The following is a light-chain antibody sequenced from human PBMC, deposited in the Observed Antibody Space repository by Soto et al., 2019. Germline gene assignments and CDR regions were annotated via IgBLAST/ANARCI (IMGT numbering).Light chain of an antibody. Sequence: EIVLTQSPATLSLSPGERATLSCRASQSVSSYLAWYQQKPDQAPRLLIYDASNRATGLPSRFSGSGSGTDFTLTISSLEPEDFAVYYCQHRSNWPITFGQGTLLESK. CDR1: QSVSSY. V-gene: IGKV3-11*01. CDR2: DAS. J-gene: IGKJ5*01. CDR3: QHRSNWPIT.